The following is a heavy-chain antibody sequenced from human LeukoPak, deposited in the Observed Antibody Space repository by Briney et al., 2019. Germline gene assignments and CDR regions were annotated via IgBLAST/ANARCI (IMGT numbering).Heavy chain of an antibody. V-gene: IGHV4-34*01. CDR1: GGSFSGYY. CDR3: ARIRPFGP. J-gene: IGHJ5*02. CDR2: INHSGST. Sequence: PSETLSLTCAVYGGSFSGYYWSWIRQPPGKGPEWIGEINHSGSTNYNPSLKSRVTISVDTSKNQFSLKLSSVTAADTAVYHCARIRPFGPWGQGTLVTVSS. D-gene: IGHD3-10*01.